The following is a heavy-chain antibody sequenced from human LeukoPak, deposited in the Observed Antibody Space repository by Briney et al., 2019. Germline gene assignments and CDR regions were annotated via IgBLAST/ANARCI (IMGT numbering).Heavy chain of an antibody. V-gene: IGHV3-74*01. Sequence: GVSLRLSCVGSRFTLSSYWMNWVRQAPGKGLVWVARTNYDGSYTDYADSVKGRFFISRDNAKNTVCLQMNSLRAEDTAVYYCAKGGEGSGWYELDYWGQGTLVTVSS. J-gene: IGHJ4*02. CDR2: TNYDGSYT. CDR3: AKGGEGSGWYELDY. D-gene: IGHD6-19*01. CDR1: RFTLSSYW.